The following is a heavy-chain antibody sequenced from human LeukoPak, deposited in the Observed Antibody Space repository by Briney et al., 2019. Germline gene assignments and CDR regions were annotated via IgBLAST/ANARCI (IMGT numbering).Heavy chain of an antibody. V-gene: IGHV3-20*04. CDR3: ARAYGSGSYYNQGDY. Sequence: RAGGSLRLSCAASGFTFDDYGMTWVRQAPGKGLEWVSGINWNGISTGYADSVKGRFPISRDNAKNSLYLQMNSLRAEDTALYYCARAYGSGSYYNQGDYWGQGTLVTVSS. CDR1: GFTFDDYG. D-gene: IGHD3-10*01. CDR2: INWNGIST. J-gene: IGHJ4*02.